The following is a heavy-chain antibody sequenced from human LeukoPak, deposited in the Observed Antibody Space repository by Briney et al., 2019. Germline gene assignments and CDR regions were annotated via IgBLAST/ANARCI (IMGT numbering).Heavy chain of an antibody. J-gene: IGHJ4*02. CDR3: ARDGQAFNSNWDYFEY. CDR1: GFTFYTFA. D-gene: IGHD7-27*01. CDR2: IGNTET. Sequence: GESLRLSCVASGFTFYTFALSWVRQAPGKGLEWVSGIGNTETYYADSVKGRFTISRDNSKSTIYLHMNNLRAEDTALYYCARDGQAFNSNWDYFEYWGQGTPVTVSS. V-gene: IGHV3-23*01.